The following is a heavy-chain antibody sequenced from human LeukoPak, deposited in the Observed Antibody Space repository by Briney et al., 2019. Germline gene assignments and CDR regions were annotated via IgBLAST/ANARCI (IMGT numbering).Heavy chain of an antibody. D-gene: IGHD3-9*01. CDR3: ARAPYDFLTGYSLNWFDP. J-gene: IGHJ5*02. V-gene: IGHV1-3*04. CDR1: GYTFTTYA. Sequence: ALVKVSCKASGYTFTTYAMHWVRQAPGQRLEWLGWINSDNGNTKYSHKFQGRVTITRDTSAYTAYMELRSLSSADTAVYFCARAPYDFLTGYSLNWFDPWGQGTLVTVSS. CDR2: INSDNGNT.